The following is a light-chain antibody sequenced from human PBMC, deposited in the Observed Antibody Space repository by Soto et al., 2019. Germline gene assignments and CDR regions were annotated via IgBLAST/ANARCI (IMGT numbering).Light chain of an antibody. V-gene: IGKV1-33*01. J-gene: IGKJ5*01. CDR2: DAS. Sequence: PSSLSASVGDRVTITCQASQDISNYLNWYQQKPGKAPKLLIYDASNLETGVPSRFSGSGSGTDFTFTISSLQPEDIATYYCQQYDNLITFGQGTRLEIK. CDR1: QDISNY. CDR3: QQYDNLIT.